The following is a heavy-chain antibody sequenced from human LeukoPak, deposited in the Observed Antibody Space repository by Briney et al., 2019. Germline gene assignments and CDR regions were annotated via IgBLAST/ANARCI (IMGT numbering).Heavy chain of an antibody. CDR3: ARDRSGILDY. Sequence: PSETLSLTCTVSGGSISGYYWSWIRQSPGKGLEYIGYIYDSANTNYNPSLKSRVTISVDTSKSQFPLKLSSVTAADTAMYYCARDRSGILDYWGQGTLVTVSS. J-gene: IGHJ4*02. V-gene: IGHV4-59*01. CDR2: IYDSANT. CDR1: GGSISGYY. D-gene: IGHD1-26*01.